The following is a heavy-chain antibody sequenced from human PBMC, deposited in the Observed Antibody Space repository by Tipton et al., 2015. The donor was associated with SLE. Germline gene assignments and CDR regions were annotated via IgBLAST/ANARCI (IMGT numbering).Heavy chain of an antibody. CDR2: IFYSGST. V-gene: IGHV4-34*01. J-gene: IGHJ4*02. CDR1: GGSFSGYY. Sequence: TLSLTCAVYGGSFSGYYWSWIRQPPGKGLEWIASIFYSGSTYYNPSLKSRVTISVDTSKNQFSLKLSSVTAADTAVYYCARGSGSSGWYNYWGQGTLVTVSS. D-gene: IGHD6-19*01. CDR3: ARGSGSSGWYNY.